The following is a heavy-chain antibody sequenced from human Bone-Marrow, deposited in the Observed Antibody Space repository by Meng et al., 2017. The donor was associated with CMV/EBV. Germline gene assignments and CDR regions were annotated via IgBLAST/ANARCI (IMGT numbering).Heavy chain of an antibody. Sequence: TVSGGSISSGDYYWSWIRQPPGKGLEWIGYIYYSGSTYYNPSLKSRVTMSVDTSKNQFSLKLSSVTAADTAVYYCASTTVTTLSFNYWGQGTLVTVSS. CDR2: IYYSGST. J-gene: IGHJ4*02. CDR1: GGSISSGDYY. CDR3: ASTTVTTLSFNY. D-gene: IGHD4-17*01. V-gene: IGHV4-30-4*01.